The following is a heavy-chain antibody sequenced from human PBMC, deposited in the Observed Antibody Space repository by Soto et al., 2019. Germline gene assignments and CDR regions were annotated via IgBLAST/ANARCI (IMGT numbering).Heavy chain of an antibody. CDR3: AKSRKETSGYRRSRGLYGMDV. Sequence: GGSLRLSCAASGFTFSSYAMSWVRQAPGKGLEWVSAISGSGGSTYYADSVKGRFTISRDNSKNTLYLQMNSLRAEDTAVYYCAKSRKETSGYRRSRGLYGMDVWGQGTTVTVSS. CDR1: GFTFSSYA. J-gene: IGHJ6*02. V-gene: IGHV3-23*01. D-gene: IGHD5-12*01. CDR2: ISGSGGST.